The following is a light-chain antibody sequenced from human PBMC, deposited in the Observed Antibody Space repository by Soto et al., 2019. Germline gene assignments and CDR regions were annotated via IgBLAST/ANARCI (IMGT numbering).Light chain of an antibody. CDR1: SSDIGTYNL. J-gene: IGLJ3*02. CDR3: AAWDDSLSGPV. V-gene: IGLV2-23*01. Sequence: QSVLTQPASVSGSPGQSITISCTGTSSDIGTYNLVSWYQHYPGKAPKLMIYEGIKRPSGVSNRFSGSKSGNTAFLTISGLQAEDEADYYCAAWDDSLSGPVFGGGTKLTVL. CDR2: EGI.